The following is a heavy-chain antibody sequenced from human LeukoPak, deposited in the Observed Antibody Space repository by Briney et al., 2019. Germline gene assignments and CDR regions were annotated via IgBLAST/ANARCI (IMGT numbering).Heavy chain of an antibody. V-gene: IGHV1-46*01. D-gene: IGHD6-13*01. CDR3: ARDPLYSSSWYSLGD. CDR2: ISLSGGST. J-gene: IGHJ4*02. Sequence: ASVKVSCKASGYTFTDYYMHWVRQAPGQGLEWMGLISLSGGSTSYAQKFQGRVTMTRDTSTRTVYMELSSLRSEDTALYYCARDPLYSSSWYSLGDWGQGTLVTVSS. CDR1: GYTFTDYY.